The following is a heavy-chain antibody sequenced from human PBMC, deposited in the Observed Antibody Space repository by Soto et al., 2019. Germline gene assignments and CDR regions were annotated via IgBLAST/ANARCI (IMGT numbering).Heavy chain of an antibody. V-gene: IGHV1-18*04. CDR1: GYIFTSYG. D-gene: IGHD2-2*01. CDR2: ISAYNGNT. J-gene: IGHJ6*02. CDR3: ARWGCSSSSCYGAEGDYGMVV. Sequence: ASVKVSCKASGYIFTSYGISWVRQAPGQGLEWMGWISAYNGNTNYAQKLQGRVTMTTDTSTTTAYMELRSLRSDDTAVYYCARWGCSSSSCYGAEGDYGMVVWGQGTTVTVSS.